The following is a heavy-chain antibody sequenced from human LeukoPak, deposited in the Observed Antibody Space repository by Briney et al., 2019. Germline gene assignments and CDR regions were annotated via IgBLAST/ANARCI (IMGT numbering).Heavy chain of an antibody. CDR1: GFTFSSYA. CDR3: ARDLSRTMIVVVPKTFDY. J-gene: IGHJ4*02. V-gene: IGHV3-30-3*01. Sequence: GGSLRLSCAASGFTFSSYAMHWVRQAPGKGLEWVAVISYDGSNKYYADSVKGRFTISRDNSKNTLYLQMSSLRAEDTAVYYCARDLSRTMIVVVPKTFDYWGQGTLVTVSS. CDR2: ISYDGSNK. D-gene: IGHD3-22*01.